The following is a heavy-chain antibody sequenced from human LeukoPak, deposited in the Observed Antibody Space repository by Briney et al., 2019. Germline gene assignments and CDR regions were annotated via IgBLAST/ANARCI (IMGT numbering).Heavy chain of an antibody. D-gene: IGHD3-22*01. Sequence: SETLSLTCTVSGGSISSSSYYWGWIRQPPGKGLEWLGRIYYSGSTYYNPSLTIRSTISVDTSTNQFSLNLKSMTATATAVYLCARGSGSCGHYPDWYFDLWGRGTLVTVSS. CDR3: ARGSGSCGHYPDWYFDL. J-gene: IGHJ2*01. V-gene: IGHV4-39*07. CDR1: GGSISSSSYY. CDR2: IYYSGST.